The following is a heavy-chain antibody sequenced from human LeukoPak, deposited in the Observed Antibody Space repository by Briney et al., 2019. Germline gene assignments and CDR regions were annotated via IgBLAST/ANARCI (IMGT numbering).Heavy chain of an antibody. V-gene: IGHV3-23*01. CDR2: ISGSGGST. CDR1: GFTFSSYA. D-gene: IGHD3-22*01. J-gene: IGHJ4*02. CDR3: ARDAGDSSGYFYFDY. Sequence: GGSLRLSCAASGFTFSSYAMSWVRQAPGKGLEWVSAISGSGGSTYYADSVKGRFTISRDNSKNTLYLQMNSLRAEDTAVYYCARDAGDSSGYFYFDYWGQGTLVTVSS.